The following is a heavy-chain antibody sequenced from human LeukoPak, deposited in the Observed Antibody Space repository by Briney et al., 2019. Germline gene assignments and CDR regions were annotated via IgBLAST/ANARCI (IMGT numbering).Heavy chain of an antibody. J-gene: IGHJ3*02. D-gene: IGHD2-15*01. Sequence: ASLKVSCKASGYTFTSYYMHWVRQAPGQGLEWMGIINPSGGSTSYAQKFQGRVTLTRDTSTSTVYMELSSLRSEDTAVYYCARSYGCSGGSCYSTPEIGSAFDIWGQGTMVTVSS. CDR3: ARSYGCSGGSCYSTPEIGSAFDI. V-gene: IGHV1-46*01. CDR2: INPSGGST. CDR1: GYTFTSYY.